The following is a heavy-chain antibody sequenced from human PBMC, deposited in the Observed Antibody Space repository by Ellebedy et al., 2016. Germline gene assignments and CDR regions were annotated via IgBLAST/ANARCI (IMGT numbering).Heavy chain of an antibody. J-gene: IGHJ4*02. CDR3: ARGIQLWLEPHFDY. D-gene: IGHD5-18*01. CDR1: GFTFSDYY. CDR2: ISSSSSYT. Sequence: GESLKISCAASGFTFSDYYMSWIRQAPGKGLEWVSYISSSSSYTNYADSVKGRFTISRDNSKNTLYLQMNSLRAEDTAVYYCARGIQLWLEPHFDYWGQGTLVTVSS. V-gene: IGHV3-11*06.